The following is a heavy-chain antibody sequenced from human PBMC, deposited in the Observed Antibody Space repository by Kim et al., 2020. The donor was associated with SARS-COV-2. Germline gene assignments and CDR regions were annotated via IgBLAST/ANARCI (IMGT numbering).Heavy chain of an antibody. Sequence: HAASVKGRFTISRDNSKNTLFLQMNSLRAEDTAVYYCAKIEFSGYWYFDLWGRGTLVAVSS. J-gene: IGHJ2*01. CDR3: AKIEFSGYWYFDL. D-gene: IGHD2-8*02. V-gene: IGHV3-23*01.